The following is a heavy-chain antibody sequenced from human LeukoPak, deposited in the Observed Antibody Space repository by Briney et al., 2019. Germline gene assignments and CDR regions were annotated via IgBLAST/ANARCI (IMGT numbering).Heavy chain of an antibody. D-gene: IGHD6-13*01. CDR1: GFIFSNSG. J-gene: IGHJ6*03. Sequence: GGSLRLSCAASGFIFSNSGMHWVRQAPGKGLEWVSFIRYDGGYKFYADSVKGRFTISRDNSKNTLYLQMNSLRAEDTALYYCAKGGQQLVFHYYYMDVWGKGTTVTISS. CDR3: AKGGQQLVFHYYYMDV. V-gene: IGHV3-30*02. CDR2: IRYDGGYK.